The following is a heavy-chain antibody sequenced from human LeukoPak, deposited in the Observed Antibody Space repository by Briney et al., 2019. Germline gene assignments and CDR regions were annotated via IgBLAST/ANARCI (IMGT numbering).Heavy chain of an antibody. CDR3: ARAVIAVAGTHFDY. Sequence: PSETLSLTCTVSGGSISSYYWSWIREPPGKGLEWIGYIYYSGSTNYNPSLKSRVTISVDTSKSQFSLKLSSVTAADTAVYYCARAVIAVAGTHFDYWGQGTLVTVSS. V-gene: IGHV4-59*01. CDR2: IYYSGST. D-gene: IGHD6-19*01. CDR1: GGSISSYY. J-gene: IGHJ4*02.